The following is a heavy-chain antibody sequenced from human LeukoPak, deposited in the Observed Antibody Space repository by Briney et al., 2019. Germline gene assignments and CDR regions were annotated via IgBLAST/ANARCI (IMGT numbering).Heavy chain of an antibody. CDR3: ARGLTTETGDY. CDR1: GYTFISYG. Sequence: GASVKVSCKASGYTFISYGVSWVRQAPGQGLEWMGWISASNGNTNYAQKFQDRVTMTTDTSTSTAYMELRSLRSDDTAVYYCARGLTTETGDYWGQGALVTVSS. J-gene: IGHJ4*02. D-gene: IGHD4-11*01. CDR2: ISASNGNT. V-gene: IGHV1-18*01.